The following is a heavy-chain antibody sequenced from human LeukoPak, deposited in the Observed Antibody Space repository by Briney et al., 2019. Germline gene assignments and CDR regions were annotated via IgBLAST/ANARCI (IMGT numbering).Heavy chain of an antibody. Sequence: GESLKISCKGSGYRFTSYWIGWVRQMPGKGLEWMGIIYPGDSDTRYSPSFQGQVTISVDKSISTAYLQWSSLKASDTAMYYCARRERYCSGGSCPGPDYWGQGTLVTVSS. D-gene: IGHD2-15*01. CDR1: GYRFTSYW. J-gene: IGHJ4*02. V-gene: IGHV5-51*01. CDR2: IYPGDSDT. CDR3: ARRERYCSGGSCPGPDY.